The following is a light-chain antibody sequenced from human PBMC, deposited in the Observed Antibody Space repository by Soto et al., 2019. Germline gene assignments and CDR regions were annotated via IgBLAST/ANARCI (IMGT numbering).Light chain of an antibody. V-gene: IGKV3-20*01. CDR2: GAS. CDR1: QSVSSRY. CDR3: QQYGSSPYT. J-gene: IGKJ2*01. Sequence: ELVLTQSPGTLSLSPGERATISCRASQSVSSRYFAWYRQKPGEAPRPLICGASSSATGIPDRFSGSGSGTVFTFTISRLQPEDFALSYCQQYGSSPYTFGQGTKLQIK.